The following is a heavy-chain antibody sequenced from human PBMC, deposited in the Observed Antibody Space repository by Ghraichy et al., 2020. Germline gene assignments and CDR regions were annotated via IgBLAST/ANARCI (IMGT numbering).Heavy chain of an antibody. CDR2: INPSGGST. V-gene: IGHV1-46*03. Sequence: ASVKVSCKASGYTFTSYYMHWVRQAPGQGLEWMGIINPSGGSTSYAQKFQGRVTMTRDTSTSTVYMELSSLRSEDTAVYYCARDRVHYYDSSGYYSAGDAFDIWGQGTMVTVSS. J-gene: IGHJ3*02. CDR3: ARDRVHYYDSSGYYSAGDAFDI. CDR1: GYTFTSYY. D-gene: IGHD3-22*01.